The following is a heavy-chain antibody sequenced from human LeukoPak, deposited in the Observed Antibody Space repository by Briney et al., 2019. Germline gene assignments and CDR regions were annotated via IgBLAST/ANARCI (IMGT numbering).Heavy chain of an antibody. CDR2: INAGNGNT. D-gene: IGHD2-15*01. V-gene: IGHV1-3*01. CDR3: LCSGGSCYSPFVRNWFDP. CDR1: GYTFTSYA. J-gene: IGHJ5*02. Sequence: ASVKVSCKASGYTFTSYAMHWVRQAPGQRLEWMGWINAGNGNTKYSQKFQGRVTITADESTSTAYMELSSLRSEDTAVYYCLCSGGSCYSPFVRNWFDPWGQGTLVTVSS.